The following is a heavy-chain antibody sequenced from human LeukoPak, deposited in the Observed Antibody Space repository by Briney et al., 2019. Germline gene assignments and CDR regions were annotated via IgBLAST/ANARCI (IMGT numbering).Heavy chain of an antibody. D-gene: IGHD3-22*01. Sequence: GGSLRLSCAASGFTFSSHSMNWARQAPGKGLEWVSYISSSSSTIYYADSVKGRFTISRDNAKNSLYLQMNSLRAEDTAVYYCARGAYYYEDWGQGTLVTVSS. CDR1: GFTFSSHS. J-gene: IGHJ4*02. CDR2: ISSSSSTI. V-gene: IGHV3-48*01. CDR3: ARGAYYYED.